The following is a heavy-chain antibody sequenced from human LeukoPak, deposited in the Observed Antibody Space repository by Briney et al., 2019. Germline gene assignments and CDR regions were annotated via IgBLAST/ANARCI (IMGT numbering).Heavy chain of an antibody. D-gene: IGHD3-22*01. Sequence: PSETLSLTCSVSGGSISNYYWSWIRQPPGKGLEWIGYISDYGRTNYNPSLNSRVTISVDTSKSQVPLRLSSVTAADPAVYYCARDHYESSAWGNYQRWGQGTLVIVSS. CDR1: GGSISNYY. J-gene: IGHJ1*01. CDR3: ARDHYESSAWGNYQR. CDR2: ISDYGRT. V-gene: IGHV4-59*01.